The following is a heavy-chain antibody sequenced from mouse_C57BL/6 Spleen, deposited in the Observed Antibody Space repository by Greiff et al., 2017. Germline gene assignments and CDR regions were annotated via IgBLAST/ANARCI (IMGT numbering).Heavy chain of an antibody. CDR1: GYTFTDYY. Sequence: QVQLQQSGAELVRPGASVKLSCKASGYTFTDYYINWVKQRPGQGLEWIARIYPGSGNTYYNEKFKCKATLTAEKSSSTAYMQLSSLTSEDSAVYFCARILYDYAMDYWGQGTSVTVSS. CDR2: IYPGSGNT. D-gene: IGHD2-3*01. V-gene: IGHV1-76*01. CDR3: ARILYDYAMDY. J-gene: IGHJ4*01.